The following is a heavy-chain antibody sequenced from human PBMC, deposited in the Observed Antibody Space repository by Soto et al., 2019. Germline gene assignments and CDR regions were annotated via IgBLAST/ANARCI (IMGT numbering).Heavy chain of an antibody. V-gene: IGHV4-31*03. D-gene: IGHD3-22*01. J-gene: IGHJ4*02. CDR1: GGSIGRGGYY. Sequence: PSETLSLTCTVSGGSIGRGGYYWSWIRQHPGKGLEWIGYIYYSGSTYYNPSLKSRVTISVDTSKNQFSLKLSSVTAADTAVYYCARFGYSTNIGIDYWGQGTLVTVSS. CDR2: IYYSGST. CDR3: ARFGYSTNIGIDY.